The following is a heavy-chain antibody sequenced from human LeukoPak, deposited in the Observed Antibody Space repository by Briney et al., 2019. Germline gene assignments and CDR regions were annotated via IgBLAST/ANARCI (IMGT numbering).Heavy chain of an antibody. CDR2: ISSSGSPI. CDR1: GFTFSIYS. CDR3: ARDVGYTNYVYYYYYMDV. D-gene: IGHD4-11*01. J-gene: IGHJ6*03. V-gene: IGHV3-48*01. Sequence: GGSLRLSCAASGFTFSIYSMHWVRQAPGKGLEWVSYISSSGSPIYYTDSVRGRFTISRDDAKDSLYLQMNSLRAEDTAVYYCARDVGYTNYVYYYYYMDVWGKGTTVTVSS.